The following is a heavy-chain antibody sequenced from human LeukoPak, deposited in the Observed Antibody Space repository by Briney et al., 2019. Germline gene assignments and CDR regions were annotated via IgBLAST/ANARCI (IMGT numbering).Heavy chain of an antibody. CDR2: IKEDGSEK. D-gene: IGHD2-2*01. CDR3: AKDRGPYCSSTSCYGTASSD. J-gene: IGHJ4*02. V-gene: IGHV3-7*03. CDR1: GFTFSRDW. Sequence: GGSLRLSCAASGFTFSRDWMTWVRQAPGKGLEWVANIKEDGSEKFYVDSVKGRFTISRDNAKNSLYLQMNSLRAEDTAVYYCAKDRGPYCSSTSCYGTASSDWGQGTLVTVSS.